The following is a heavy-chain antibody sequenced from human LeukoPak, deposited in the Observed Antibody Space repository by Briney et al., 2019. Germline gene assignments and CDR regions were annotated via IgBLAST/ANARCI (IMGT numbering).Heavy chain of an antibody. V-gene: IGHV3-7*03. CDR3: AKVKRDCSSTSCTYYFDY. CDR1: GFTFSGYW. Sequence: GGSLRLSCAASGFTFSGYWMSWVRQAPGKGLEWVANIKEGGSEKYYVDSVRGRFTISRDNAKNSLYLQMNSLRAEDTAVYYCAKVKRDCSSTSCTYYFDYWGQGTLVTVSS. J-gene: IGHJ4*02. D-gene: IGHD2-2*01. CDR2: IKEGGSEK.